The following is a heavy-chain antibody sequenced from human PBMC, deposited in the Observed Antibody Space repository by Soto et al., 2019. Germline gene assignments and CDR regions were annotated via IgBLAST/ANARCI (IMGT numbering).Heavy chain of an antibody. CDR2: ISSSSSYI. CDR3: ASEPHVDAFDI. CDR1: GFTFSSYS. J-gene: IGHJ3*02. Sequence: GGSLRLSCAASGFTFSSYSMNWVRQAPGKGLEWVSSISSSSSYIYYADSVKGRFTISRDNAKNSLYLQMNSLRAEDTAVYYCASEPHVDAFDIWGQGTMVTVSS. V-gene: IGHV3-21*01.